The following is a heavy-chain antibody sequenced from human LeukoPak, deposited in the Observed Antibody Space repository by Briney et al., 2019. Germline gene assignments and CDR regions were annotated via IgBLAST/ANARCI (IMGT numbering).Heavy chain of an antibody. V-gene: IGHV3-21*04. CDR3: AKDRDYSSSGASVDY. J-gene: IGHJ4*02. CDR2: ISSSSSYI. Sequence: PGGSLRLSCAASGFTFSSYSMNWVRQAPGKGLEWVSSISSSSSYIYYADSVKGRFTISRDNAKNSLYLQMNSLRAEDTALYYCAKDRDYSSSGASVDYWGQGTLVTVSS. CDR1: GFTFSSYS. D-gene: IGHD6-6*01.